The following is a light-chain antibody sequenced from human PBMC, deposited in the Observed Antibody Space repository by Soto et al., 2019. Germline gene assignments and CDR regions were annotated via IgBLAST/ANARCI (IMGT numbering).Light chain of an antibody. CDR3: QTWGSGIVV. CDR2: LNSDGSH. CDR1: SGSSNYA. V-gene: IGLV4-69*01. Sequence: QHVLTQSPSASASLGASVKLTCTLSSGSSNYAIAWHQQQSEKGPRYLMKLNSDGSHSKGDGIPDRFSGSSSGAERYLTISSLQSEDEADYYCQTWGSGIVVFGGGTKLTAL. J-gene: IGLJ2*01.